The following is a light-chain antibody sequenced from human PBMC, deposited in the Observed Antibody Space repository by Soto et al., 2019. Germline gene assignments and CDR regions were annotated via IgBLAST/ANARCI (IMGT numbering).Light chain of an antibody. V-gene: IGLV2-11*01. Sequence: QSALTQPRSVSESPGQSVTISCTGTSRDVGGYNYVSWYQQHPGKAPKFMIYDVSKRPSGVPDRFSGSKSGNTASLTISGLQADDEADYYCCSYAGSYKGYVFGTGIKVTVL. CDR3: CSYAGSYKGYV. CDR1: SRDVGGYNY. CDR2: DVS. J-gene: IGLJ1*01.